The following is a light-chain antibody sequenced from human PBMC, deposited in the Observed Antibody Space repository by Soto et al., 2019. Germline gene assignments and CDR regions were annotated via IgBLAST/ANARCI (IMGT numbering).Light chain of an antibody. V-gene: IGLV2-14*01. Sequence: QSVLTQPASVSGSPGQSITISCTGTSSDVGGYNYVSWYQQHPGKAPKLMIYDVSNRPSGVSNRFSGSKSGNTASLTISGLQAEDEADSYCSSYTSSRGVFGGGTKLTVL. CDR3: SSYTSSRGV. CDR2: DVS. CDR1: SSDVGGYNY. J-gene: IGLJ2*01.